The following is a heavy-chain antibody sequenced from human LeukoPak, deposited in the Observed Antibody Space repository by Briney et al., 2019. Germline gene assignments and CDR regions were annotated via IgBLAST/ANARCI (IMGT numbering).Heavy chain of an antibody. CDR1: GYTLTELS. D-gene: IGHD1-1*01. CDR3: ATYQIGYNWNAD. J-gene: IGHJ4*02. CDR2: FDPEDGET. Sequence: ASVKVSCKVSGYTLTELSMHWVRQAPGKGLEGVGGFDPEDGETIYAQKFQGRVTMTEDTSTDTAYMELSSLRSEDTAVYYCATYQIGYNWNADWGQGTLVTVSS. V-gene: IGHV1-24*01.